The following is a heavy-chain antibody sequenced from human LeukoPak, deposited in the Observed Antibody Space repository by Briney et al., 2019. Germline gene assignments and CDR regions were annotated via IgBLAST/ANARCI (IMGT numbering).Heavy chain of an antibody. D-gene: IGHD2-15*01. CDR1: GFTFNSYT. V-gene: IGHV3-21*01. CDR2: ISSSSTYI. Sequence: PGGSLRISCAASGFTFNSYTMNWVRQPPGKRLEWVSSISSSSTYILYAASVKGRFTISRDNAKNSLYLQMNSLRAEDTAVYYCARAIIMVVEAMPHHYCTDVWGKGTTVTVSS. J-gene: IGHJ6*04. CDR3: ARAIIMVVEAMPHHYCTDV.